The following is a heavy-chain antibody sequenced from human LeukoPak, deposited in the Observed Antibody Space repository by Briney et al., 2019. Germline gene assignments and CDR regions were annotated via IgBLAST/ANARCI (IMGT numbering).Heavy chain of an antibody. Sequence: SETLSLTCAVSGGSISSSNWWSWVRQPPGKGLEWIGEIYHSGSTNYNPSLKSRVTISVDTSKNQFSLKLSSVTAADTAVYYCAKAGWSSDNWFDPWGQGTLVTVPS. CDR2: IYHSGST. J-gene: IGHJ5*02. D-gene: IGHD6-19*01. V-gene: IGHV4-4*02. CDR1: GGSISSSNW. CDR3: AKAGWSSDNWFDP.